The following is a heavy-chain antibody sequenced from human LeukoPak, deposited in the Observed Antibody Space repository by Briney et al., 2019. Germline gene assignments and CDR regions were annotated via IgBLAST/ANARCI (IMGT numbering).Heavy chain of an antibody. Sequence: PGGSLRLSCAASGFTFSSYWMHCVRQAPGKGLVWVSRINSDGSSTSYADSVKGRFTTSRDNAKNTLYLQMNSLRAEDTAVYYCARVRSNYDILTGYYNSHYFDYWGQGTLVTVSS. V-gene: IGHV3-74*01. CDR3: ARVRSNYDILTGYYNSHYFDY. J-gene: IGHJ4*02. D-gene: IGHD3-9*01. CDR2: INSDGSST. CDR1: GFTFSSYW.